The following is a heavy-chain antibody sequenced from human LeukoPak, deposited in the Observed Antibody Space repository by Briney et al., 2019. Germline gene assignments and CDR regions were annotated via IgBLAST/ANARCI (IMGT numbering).Heavy chain of an antibody. D-gene: IGHD1-26*01. Sequence: PGGSLRLSCAASGFSFSTNSMNWVRQVPGKGLEWISYISSNSATTYYADFVKGRFTISRDNAKNSLYLHMNSLRADDTAVYYCARDTRSLIDYWGQGTLVTVSS. CDR1: GFSFSTNS. V-gene: IGHV3-48*01. J-gene: IGHJ4*02. CDR2: ISSNSATT. CDR3: ARDTRSLIDY.